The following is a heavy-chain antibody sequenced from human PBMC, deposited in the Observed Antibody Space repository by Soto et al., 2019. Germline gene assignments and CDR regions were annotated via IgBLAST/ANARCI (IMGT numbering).Heavy chain of an antibody. CDR1: GYSFTDYH. V-gene: IGHV1-2*04. D-gene: IGHD2-8*01. CDR2: INPKSGGT. CDR3: ARGDSTDCSNGVCSFFYNHDMDV. J-gene: IGHJ6*02. Sequence: ASVKVSCEASGYSFTDYHIHWVRQAPGQGLEWLGRINPKSGGTSTAQKFQGWVTMTTDTSISTASMELTRLTSDDTAIYYCARGDSTDCSNGVCSFFYNHDMDVWGQGTTVTVSS.